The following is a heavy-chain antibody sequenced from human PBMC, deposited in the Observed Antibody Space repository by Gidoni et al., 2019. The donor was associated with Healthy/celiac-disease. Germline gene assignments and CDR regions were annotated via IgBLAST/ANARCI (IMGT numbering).Heavy chain of an antibody. CDR1: GGSFSGYY. CDR2: INHSGST. J-gene: IGHJ4*02. CDR3: ARGAAAGM. Sequence: QVQLQQWGAGLLKPSETLSLTCAGYGGSFSGYYWSWIRQPPGKGLEWIGEINHSGSTNYNPALKSRVTISVDTSKNQFSLKLSSVTAADTAVYYCARGAAAGMWGQGTLVTVSS. D-gene: IGHD6-13*01. V-gene: IGHV4-34*01.